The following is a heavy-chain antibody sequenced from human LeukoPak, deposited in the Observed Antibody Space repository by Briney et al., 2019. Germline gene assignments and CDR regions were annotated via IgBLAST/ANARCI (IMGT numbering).Heavy chain of an antibody. CDR1: GYTFTSYA. Sequence: ASVKVSCKASGYTFTSYAMHWVRQAPGQRLEWMGWINAGNGNTKYSQKFQGRVTITADESTSTAYMELSSLRSEDTAVYYCARGPLWELRYFQHWGQGTLVTVSS. CDR3: ARGPLWELRYFQH. J-gene: IGHJ1*01. V-gene: IGHV1-3*01. CDR2: INAGNGNT. D-gene: IGHD1-26*01.